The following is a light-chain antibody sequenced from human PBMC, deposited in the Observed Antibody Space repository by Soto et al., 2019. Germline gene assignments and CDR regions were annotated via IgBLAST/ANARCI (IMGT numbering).Light chain of an antibody. Sequence: EIVLTQSPVTLSLSPGERATLSCRASQSVSVRYLAWYQQKPGQAPRLLIYGASNRATGIPARFSGSGSGTDFTLTISSLEPEDSAVYYCQQRSNWPSITFGQGTKVDIK. CDR1: QSVSVRY. J-gene: IGKJ1*01. CDR3: QQRSNWPSIT. V-gene: IGKV3-11*01. CDR2: GAS.